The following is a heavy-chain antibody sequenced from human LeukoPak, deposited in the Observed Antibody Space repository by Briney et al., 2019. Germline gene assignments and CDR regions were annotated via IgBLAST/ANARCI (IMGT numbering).Heavy chain of an antibody. D-gene: IGHD4-23*01. CDR1: GDSVSSNSVA. CDR3: ARGYGANSGYYYYYYYMDV. V-gene: IGHV6-1*01. J-gene: IGHJ6*03. Sequence: SQTLSLTCAISGDSVSSNSVAWNWIRQSPSRGLEWLGRTYYRSKWYNDYAVTVKSRITINPDTSKNQFSLQLNSVTPEDTAVYYCARGYGANSGYYYYYYYMDVWGKGTTVTVSS. CDR2: TYYRSKWYN.